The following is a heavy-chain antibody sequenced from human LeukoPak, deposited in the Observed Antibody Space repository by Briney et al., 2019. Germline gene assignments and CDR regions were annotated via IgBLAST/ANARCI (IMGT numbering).Heavy chain of an antibody. D-gene: IGHD3-22*01. CDR2: INHSGST. V-gene: IGHV4-34*01. J-gene: IGHJ4*02. CDR3: ARGYPYNYYDSSGYYRLAHFDY. CDR1: GGSFSGYY. Sequence: PSETLSPTCAVYGGSFSGYYWSWIRQPPGKGLEWIGEINHSGSTNYNPSLKSRVTISVDTSKNQFSLKLSSVTAADTAVYYCARGYPYNYYDSSGYYRLAHFDYWGQGTLVTVSS.